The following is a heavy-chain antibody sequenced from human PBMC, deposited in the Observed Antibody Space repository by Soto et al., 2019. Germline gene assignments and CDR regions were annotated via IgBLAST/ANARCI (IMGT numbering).Heavy chain of an antibody. Sequence: QVQLVESGGGVVQPGRSLRLSCAASGFTFSSYAMHWVRQAPGKGLEWVAVISYDGSNKYYADSVKGRFTISRDNSKNTLYLQMNSLRAEDTAVYYCAREAAGFAGTIEYDAFDIWGQGTMVTVSS. CDR1: GFTFSSYA. CDR2: ISYDGSNK. CDR3: AREAAGFAGTIEYDAFDI. V-gene: IGHV3-30-3*01. D-gene: IGHD1-7*01. J-gene: IGHJ3*02.